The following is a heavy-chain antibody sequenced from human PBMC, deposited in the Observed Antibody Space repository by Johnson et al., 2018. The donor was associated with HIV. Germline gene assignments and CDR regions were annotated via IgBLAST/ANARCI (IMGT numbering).Heavy chain of an antibody. Sequence: QVQLVESGGGVVQPGRSLRLSCAASGFTFSSYGMHWVRQAPGKGLEWVAVISYDGSNKYYADSVEGRFSISRDNSKNTLYLQMNSLRVEDTAVYYCAREAGTAFDIWGQGTMVTVSS. J-gene: IGHJ3*02. V-gene: IGHV3-30*03. CDR2: ISYDGSNK. CDR3: AREAGTAFDI. CDR1: GFTFSSYG.